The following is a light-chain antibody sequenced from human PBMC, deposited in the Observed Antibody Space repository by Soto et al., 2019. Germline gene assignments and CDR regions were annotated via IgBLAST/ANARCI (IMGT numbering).Light chain of an antibody. Sequence: DIQMTQSPSTLSASVGDRVTITCRSSQSISSWLAWYQQKPGTAPKLLIYDASSLESGAPSRFSGSRSDTAFTLTINHLQPDDFATYHCQQYKRYSFIFGGGTKVEIK. J-gene: IGKJ4*01. CDR2: DAS. V-gene: IGKV1-5*01. CDR1: QSISSW. CDR3: QQYKRYSFI.